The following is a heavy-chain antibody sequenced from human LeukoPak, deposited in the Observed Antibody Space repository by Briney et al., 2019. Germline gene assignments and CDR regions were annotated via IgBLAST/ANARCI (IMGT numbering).Heavy chain of an antibody. V-gene: IGHV4-4*07. CDR2: IYTSGST. CDR3: ARHSSYYGNFDY. CDR1: GGSISSYY. J-gene: IGHJ4*02. D-gene: IGHD1-26*01. Sequence: SETLSLTCTVSGGSISSYYWSWIRQPAGKGLEWIGRIYTSGSTNFNPSLKSRVTMSVDTSKNQFSLKLSSVTAADTAVYYCARHSSYYGNFDYWGQGTLVTVSS.